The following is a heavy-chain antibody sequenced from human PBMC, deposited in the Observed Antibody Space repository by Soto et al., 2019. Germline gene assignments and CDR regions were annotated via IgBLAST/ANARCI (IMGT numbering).Heavy chain of an antibody. CDR3: AKVSGGNGFFMDV. Sequence: QVQLVESGGGVVQPGRSLRLSCAASGFTFSSYGMHWVRQAPGKGLEWVAVISYDGSNKYYADSVKGRFTISRDNSKNTLYLQMNSLRAEDTAVYYCAKVSGGNGFFMDVWGQGTTVTVSS. CDR1: GFTFSSYG. J-gene: IGHJ6*02. CDR2: ISYDGSNK. D-gene: IGHD2-15*01. V-gene: IGHV3-30*18.